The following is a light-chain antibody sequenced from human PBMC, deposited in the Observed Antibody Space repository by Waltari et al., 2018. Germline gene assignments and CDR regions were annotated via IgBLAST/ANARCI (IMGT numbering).Light chain of an antibody. J-gene: IGLJ3*02. Sequence: SYELTQPSSVSVSPGQTAKIFCSGDILAKKYARWFQQKPGQAPLLLIYEDSERPSEIPGRFSGSSSGTTVTLTITGAHVDDEADYYCFSAADNNWVFGGGTKLTVL. CDR2: EDS. CDR1: ILAKKY. V-gene: IGLV3-27*01. CDR3: FSAADNNWV.